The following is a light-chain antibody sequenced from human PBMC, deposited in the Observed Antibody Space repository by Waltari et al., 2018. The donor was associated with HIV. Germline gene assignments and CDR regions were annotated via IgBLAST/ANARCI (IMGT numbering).Light chain of an antibody. V-gene: IGLV1-44*01. CDR3: ATWDDALNEYV. J-gene: IGLJ1*01. CDR2: RNS. CDR1: NSKIGTNK. Sequence: QSVLTQPPSASGTPGHRAHIPCSGRNSKIGTNKVNLYQHLPELAPTLLIFRNSHRPSGVPDRFSASKSGTSASLAISGLQSEDEADYYCATWDDALNEYVFGTGTRVTVL.